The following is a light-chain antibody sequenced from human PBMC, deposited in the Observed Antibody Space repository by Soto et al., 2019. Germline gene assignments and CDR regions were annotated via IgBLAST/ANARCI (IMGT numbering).Light chain of an antibody. Sequence: DIQLPQTPSTLSASVGDEVTITCRASQTISRWLAWYQQKPGRVPKLLIYDASTLESGVPSRFSGSGSETEFTLTISRLQPDDFATYFCHSRAFGQGTRLEIK. CDR2: DAS. J-gene: IGKJ5*01. CDR1: QTISRW. CDR3: HSRA. V-gene: IGKV1-5*01.